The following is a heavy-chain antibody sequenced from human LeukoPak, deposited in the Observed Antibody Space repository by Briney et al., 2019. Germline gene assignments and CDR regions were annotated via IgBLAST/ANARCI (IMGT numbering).Heavy chain of an antibody. J-gene: IGHJ5*02. Sequence: PSETLSLTCTVSGGSISSYYWNWIRQPPGKGLQWIGYIYYSGTTNYNPSLKTRVTISVGTSKNQFSLKLSSVTAADTAVYYCARESTAGWFDPWGQGTLVTVSS. CDR2: IYYSGTT. CDR1: GGSISSYY. CDR3: ARESTAGWFDP. V-gene: IGHV4-59*01.